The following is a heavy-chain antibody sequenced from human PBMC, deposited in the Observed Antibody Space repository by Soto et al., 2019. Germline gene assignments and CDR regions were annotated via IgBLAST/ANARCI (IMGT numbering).Heavy chain of an antibody. V-gene: IGHV3-23*01. CDR2: ISGSGGAT. D-gene: IGHD3-3*01. J-gene: IGHJ5*02. Sequence: GSLLLTWKVSGCIPGSYARSWVRQAAGKGLEWVSGISGSGGATSYADSAKGRFTISRDNSKNTLYLQMNSLRAEDTAVYYCERETGDFWSPKKFDPWGQGTLVTVSS. CDR3: ERETGDFWSPKKFDP. CDR1: GCIPGSYA.